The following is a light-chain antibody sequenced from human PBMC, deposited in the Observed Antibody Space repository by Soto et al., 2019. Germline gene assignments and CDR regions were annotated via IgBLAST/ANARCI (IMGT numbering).Light chain of an antibody. CDR3: SSYSISTAYL. CDR2: EVS. Sequence: QSVLKQPASVSVSPGQSITICCTGTSSDVGGYDYVSWYQLHPGKAPKLMVFEVSNRPSGVSYRFSGSKSGNTASLTISGLQAEEEADHFCSSYSISTAYLFGTGTKVTVL. J-gene: IGLJ1*01. V-gene: IGLV2-14*01. CDR1: SSDVGGYDY.